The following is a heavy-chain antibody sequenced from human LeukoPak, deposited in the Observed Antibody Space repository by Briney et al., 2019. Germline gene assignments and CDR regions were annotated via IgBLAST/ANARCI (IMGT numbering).Heavy chain of an antibody. J-gene: IGHJ4*02. CDR1: GFTFSSYS. D-gene: IGHD5-24*01. CDR2: ISSSSSYI. V-gene: IGHV3-21*01. Sequence: GGSLRLSCAASGFTFSSYSMNWVRQAPGKGLEWVSSISSSSSYIYYADSVKGRFTISRDNAKNSLYLQMNSLRAEDTAVYYCARGVEMATRAYFDYWGQGTLVTVSS. CDR3: ARGVEMATRAYFDY.